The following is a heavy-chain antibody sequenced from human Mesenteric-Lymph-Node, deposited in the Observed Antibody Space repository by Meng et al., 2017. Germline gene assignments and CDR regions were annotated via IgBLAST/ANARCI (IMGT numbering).Heavy chain of an antibody. V-gene: IGHV1-2*02. CDR2: IEPDRGDT. CDR1: GYTFIDYH. Sequence: ASVKVSCKSSGYTFIDYHIHWVRQAPGQGFEWMGWIEPDRGDTTYAQDFQGRVTMTRDRSISTAYMELTSLTSDDTAVYYCARKWIAAYTFDRWGQGTLVTVSS. D-gene: IGHD5-12*01. J-gene: IGHJ5*02. CDR3: ARKWIAAYTFDR.